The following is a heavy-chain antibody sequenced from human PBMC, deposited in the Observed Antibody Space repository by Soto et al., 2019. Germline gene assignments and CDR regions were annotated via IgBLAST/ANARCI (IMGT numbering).Heavy chain of an antibody. CDR3: ATGHYRDYTDLSYLDY. CDR1: GGSISSGDYY. CDR2: IYYSGST. V-gene: IGHV4-30-4*01. J-gene: IGHJ4*02. Sequence: SETLSLTCTVSGGSISSGDYYWSWIRQPPGKGLEWIGYIYYSGSTYYNPSLKSRVTISVDTSKNQFSLKLSSVTAADTAVYYCATGHYRDYTDLSYLDYWGQGTLVTVSS. D-gene: IGHD4-17*01.